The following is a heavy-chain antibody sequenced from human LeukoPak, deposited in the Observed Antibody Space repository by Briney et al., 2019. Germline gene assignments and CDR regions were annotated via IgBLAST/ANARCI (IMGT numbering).Heavy chain of an antibody. CDR3: AKDRGHCTNGVCHNYYYMDV. J-gene: IGHJ6*03. V-gene: IGHV3-23*01. CDR1: GFTFSSYA. CDR2: ISGSGNRR. Sequence: GGSLRLSCAASGFTFSSYAMRWVRQAPGKGLEWVSSISGSGNRRDSADSVKGRFTISRDNSKNTLYLEMYSLRAEDTAVYYCAKDRGHCTNGVCHNYYYMDVWGKGTTVTVSS. D-gene: IGHD2-8*01.